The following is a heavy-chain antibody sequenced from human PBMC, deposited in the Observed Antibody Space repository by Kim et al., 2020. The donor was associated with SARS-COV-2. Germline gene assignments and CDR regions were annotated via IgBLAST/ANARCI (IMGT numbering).Heavy chain of an antibody. D-gene: IGHD3-16*01. CDR2: ISYDGNNK. CDR3: AKSLHAWYDYYGMDV. CDR1: GFTFSSYA. V-gene: IGHV3-30*04. Sequence: GGSLRLSCAASGFTFSSYALHWVRQAPGKGLEWVAVISYDGNNKYYADSVKGRFTISRDNSKNTLYLQMNSLRAEDTAVYYCAKSLHAWYDYYGMDVWGQGTTVTVSS. J-gene: IGHJ6*02.